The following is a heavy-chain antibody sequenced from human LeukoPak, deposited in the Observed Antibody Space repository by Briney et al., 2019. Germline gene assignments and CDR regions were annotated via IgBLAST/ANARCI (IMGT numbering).Heavy chain of an antibody. D-gene: IGHD2-2*01. CDR3: ASTGRCSNTCPLDY. Sequence: SETLSLTCTVYGESFSGHYCSWIRQPPGKGLEWIGEINHSGSTHYNPSLKSRVTISLDTSKNQFSLKLSSVTAADTAVYYCASTGRCSNTCPLDYWGQGTLVTVSS. CDR2: INHSGST. J-gene: IGHJ4*02. V-gene: IGHV4-34*01. CDR1: GESFSGHY.